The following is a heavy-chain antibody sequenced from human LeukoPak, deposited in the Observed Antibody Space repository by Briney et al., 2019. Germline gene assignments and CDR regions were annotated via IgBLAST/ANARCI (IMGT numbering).Heavy chain of an antibody. Sequence: SETLSLTCAVYGGSFSGYYWSWIRQPPGKGLEWIGEINHSGSTNYNPSLKRRVTISVDTSKNQFSLKLNSVTAADTAVYYCARGSRGIYDSSGYYYGYWGQGTLVTVSS. CDR1: GGSFSGYY. J-gene: IGHJ4*02. D-gene: IGHD3-22*01. CDR2: INHSGST. V-gene: IGHV4-34*01. CDR3: ARGSRGIYDSSGYYYGY.